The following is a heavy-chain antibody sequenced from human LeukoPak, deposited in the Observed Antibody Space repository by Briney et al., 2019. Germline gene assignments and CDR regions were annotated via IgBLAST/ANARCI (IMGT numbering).Heavy chain of an antibody. Sequence: ASVKVSCKASGYTFTSNYIHWVRQAPGQGLEWMGIINPSGGSTSYAQKFQGRVTMTRDTSTSTVYMELSSLRSEDTAVYYCARALSGTTDYWGQGTLVTVSS. CDR1: GYTFTSNY. CDR3: ARALSGTTDY. J-gene: IGHJ4*02. V-gene: IGHV1-46*01. CDR2: INPSGGST. D-gene: IGHD1-7*01.